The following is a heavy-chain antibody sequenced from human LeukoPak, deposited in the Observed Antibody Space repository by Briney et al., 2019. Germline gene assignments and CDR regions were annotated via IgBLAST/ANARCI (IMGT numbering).Heavy chain of an antibody. CDR3: AKKGVGGRHPAPFFDF. J-gene: IGHJ4*02. CDR1: GFTFSSYG. D-gene: IGHD1-26*01. V-gene: IGHV3-23*01. CDR2: ISGSGGST. Sequence: PGGSLRLSCAASGFTFSSYGMSWVRQAPGKGLEWVSAISGSGGSTYYADSVKGRFTISRDNSKNTLYLQMNSLRAEDTAVYYRAKKGVGGRHPAPFFDFRGQGNLVNVPS.